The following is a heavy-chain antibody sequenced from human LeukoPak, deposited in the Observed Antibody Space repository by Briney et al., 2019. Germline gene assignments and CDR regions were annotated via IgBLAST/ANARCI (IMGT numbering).Heavy chain of an antibody. D-gene: IGHD2-15*01. Sequence: GVSVRLSCAASGFDFSGFYMHWVRQASGRGLEWVGLITSKPSSYTTVYAASVKGRFTISRDDSKNTAYLQMNSLKAEDTAVYYCTRQDCSGGSCSYVDYWGQGTLVTVSS. CDR1: GFDFSGFY. CDR2: ITSKPSSYTT. CDR3: TRQDCSGGSCSYVDY. V-gene: IGHV3-73*01. J-gene: IGHJ4*02.